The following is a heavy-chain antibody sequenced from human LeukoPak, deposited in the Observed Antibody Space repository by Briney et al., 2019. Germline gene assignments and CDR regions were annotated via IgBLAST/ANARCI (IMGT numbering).Heavy chain of an antibody. CDR1: GYTFTSYA. D-gene: IGHD3-10*01. CDR3: ARVPLLWLGDRMDV. Sequence: ASVKVSCKASGYTFTSYAMNWVRQAPGQGLEWMGWINTNTGNPTYAQGFTGRFVFTLDTSVSTAYLQISSLKAEDTAVYYCARVPLLWLGDRMDVWGQGTTVTVSS. J-gene: IGHJ6*02. V-gene: IGHV7-4-1*02. CDR2: INTNTGNP.